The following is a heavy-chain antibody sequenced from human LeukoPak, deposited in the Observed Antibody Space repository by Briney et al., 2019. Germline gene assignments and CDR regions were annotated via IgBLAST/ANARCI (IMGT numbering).Heavy chain of an antibody. CDR2: IYPGDSDT. CDR3: ARWASLTYGGNSRGYYYYYGMDV. Sequence: GESLKISYKGSGYSFTSYWIGWVRQMPGKGLEWMGIIYPGDSDTRYSPSFQGQVTISADKSISTAYLQWSSLKASDTAMYYCARWASLTYGGNSRGYYYYYGMDVWGQGTTVTVSS. J-gene: IGHJ6*02. CDR1: GYSFTSYW. D-gene: IGHD4-23*01. V-gene: IGHV5-51*01.